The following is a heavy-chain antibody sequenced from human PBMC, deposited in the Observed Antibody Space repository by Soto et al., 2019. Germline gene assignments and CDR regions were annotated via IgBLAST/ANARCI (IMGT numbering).Heavy chain of an antibody. CDR3: ARGGGDIWFGESRRYYYGMNV. CDR2: IYYSGST. V-gene: IGHV4-31*02. CDR1: GGSISSGGYY. D-gene: IGHD3-10*01. Sequence: SETLSLTXTVSGGSISSGGYYWSWIRQHPGKGLEWIGYIYYSGSTYYNPSLKSRVTISVDTSKNQFSLKLSSVTAADTAVYYCARGGGDIWFGESRRYYYGMNVWGQGTTVTVSS. J-gene: IGHJ6*02.